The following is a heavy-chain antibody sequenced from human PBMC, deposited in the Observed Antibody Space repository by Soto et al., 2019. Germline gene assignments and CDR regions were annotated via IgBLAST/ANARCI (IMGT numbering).Heavy chain of an antibody. D-gene: IGHD1-7*01. CDR3: ARGELYYSPPTYFDY. CDR2: IYYSGST. J-gene: IGHJ4*02. CDR1: GGSISSGGYY. Sequence: KPSETLSLTCTVSGGSISSGGYYWSWIRQHPGKGLEWIGYIYYSGSTYYNPSLKSRVTISVDTSKNQFSLKLSSVTAADTAVYYCARGELYYSPPTYFDYWGQGTLVTVSS. V-gene: IGHV4-31*03.